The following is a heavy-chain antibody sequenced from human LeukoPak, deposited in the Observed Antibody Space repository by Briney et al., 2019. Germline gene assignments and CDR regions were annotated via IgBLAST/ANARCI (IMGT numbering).Heavy chain of an antibody. CDR1: GFTFSSYA. Sequence: GVPLRLSCAASGFTFSSYAMSWAGQAPGKGLEWVSVTSGSGGSTYYADSVKGRFTISRDNSKNTLYLQMNSLRAEDTAVYYCAKAHYDILTGYPFDYWGQGTLVTVSS. V-gene: IGHV3-23*01. CDR3: AKAHYDILTGYPFDY. CDR2: TSGSGGST. J-gene: IGHJ4*02. D-gene: IGHD3-9*01.